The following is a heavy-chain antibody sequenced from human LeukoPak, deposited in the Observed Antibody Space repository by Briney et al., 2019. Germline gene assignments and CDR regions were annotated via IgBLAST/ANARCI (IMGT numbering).Heavy chain of an antibody. D-gene: IGHD6-6*01. CDR3: MAESSTSWEGY. CDR1: GFTVSSNY. J-gene: IGHJ4*02. Sequence: GGSLRPSCAASGFTVSSNYMSWVRQAPGKGLEWVSVIYSGGSTYYADSVKGRFTISRDNARNSLYLQMNSLRAEDTAVYYCMAESSTSWEGYWGQGTLVTVTS. V-gene: IGHV3-66*01. CDR2: IYSGGST.